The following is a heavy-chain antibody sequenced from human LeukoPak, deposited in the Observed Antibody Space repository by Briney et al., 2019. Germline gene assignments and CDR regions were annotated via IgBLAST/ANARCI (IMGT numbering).Heavy chain of an antibody. J-gene: IGHJ3*02. CDR3: ARDRGYDILTGYYSYAFDI. CDR2: IYYSGST. V-gene: IGHV4-59*01. CDR1: GGSISSNY. Sequence: SETLSLTCTVSGGSISSNYWSWIRQPPGKGLEWIGNIYYSGSTNYNPSLKSRVTISVDTSKNQFSLKLSSVTAADTAVYYCARDRGYDILTGYYSYAFDIWGQGTMVTVS. D-gene: IGHD3-9*01.